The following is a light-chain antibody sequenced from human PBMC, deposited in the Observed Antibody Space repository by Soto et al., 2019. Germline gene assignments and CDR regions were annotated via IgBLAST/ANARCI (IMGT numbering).Light chain of an antibody. CDR2: KAS. J-gene: IGKJ5*01. V-gene: IGKV1-5*03. CDR3: QQYNSHSIT. Sequence: DIKMTQSPSTLSASVGDRVTITCRASQSISSWLAWYQQKPGKAPRLMIYKASILESEVPSRFSGSGSGTDFTLNISSLQPDDFATYYCQQYNSHSITFGQGTRLEIK. CDR1: QSISSW.